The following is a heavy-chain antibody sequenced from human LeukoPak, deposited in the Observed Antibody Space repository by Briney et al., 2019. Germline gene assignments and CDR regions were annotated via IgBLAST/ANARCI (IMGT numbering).Heavy chain of an antibody. CDR3: ARAPLYGYCSGGSCYIDY. CDR1: GYTFTSYG. V-gene: IGHV1-18*01. Sequence: GASVKVSCKASGYTFTSYGMSWVRQAPGQGLEWMGWISAYNGNTNYAQKLQGRVTMTTDTSTSTAYMELRSLRSDDTAVYYCARAPLYGYCSGGSCYIDYWGQGTLVTVSS. J-gene: IGHJ4*02. CDR2: ISAYNGNT. D-gene: IGHD2-15*01.